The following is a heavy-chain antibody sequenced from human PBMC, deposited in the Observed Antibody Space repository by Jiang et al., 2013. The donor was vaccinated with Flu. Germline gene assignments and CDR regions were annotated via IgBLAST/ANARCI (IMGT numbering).Heavy chain of an antibody. CDR2: IDPSDSYT. Sequence: CKGSGYSFTSYWISWVRQMPGKGLEWMGRIDPSDSYTNYSPSFQGHVTISADKSISTAYLQWSSLKTSDTAMYYCARSNCSSTSCYIGHQFYYYYYGMDVWGQGTTVTVSS. CDR1: GYSFTSYW. V-gene: IGHV5-10-1*01. J-gene: IGHJ6*02. CDR3: ARSNCSSTSCYIGHQFYYYYYGMDV. D-gene: IGHD2-2*02.